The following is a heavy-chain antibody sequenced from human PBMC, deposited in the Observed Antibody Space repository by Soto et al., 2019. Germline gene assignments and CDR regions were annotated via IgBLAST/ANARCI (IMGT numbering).Heavy chain of an antibody. Sequence: QVQLVESGGGVVQPGTSLRLSCAASGFTFSSYDMHWVRQGPGKGLEWVASISYDGSNKYYADSVKGRFTISRDNPRNTQDLQKNSLSAEETAVYYCAKGGKKSGYRPGDYWGQGNLVAVSS. D-gene: IGHD5-12*01. CDR1: GFTFSSYD. CDR3: AKGGKKSGYRPGDY. CDR2: ISYDGSNK. V-gene: IGHV3-30*18. J-gene: IGHJ4*02.